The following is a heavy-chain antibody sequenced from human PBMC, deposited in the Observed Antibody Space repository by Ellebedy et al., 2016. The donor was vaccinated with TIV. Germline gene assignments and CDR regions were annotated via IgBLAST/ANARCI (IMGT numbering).Heavy chain of an antibody. CDR3: ALRVLVSWRSGEF. CDR2: INPSVGNA. Sequence: AASVRVSCKASGYTFTTYGLRWVRQAPGQGLEWVGYINPSVGNAVYGEKFQGRLTLTADTSTTTAYMDLRSLTSDDTAVYYCALRVLVSWRSGEFWGQGTLLSVSS. CDR1: GYTFTTYG. J-gene: IGHJ4*02. V-gene: IGHV1-18*01. D-gene: IGHD6-19*01.